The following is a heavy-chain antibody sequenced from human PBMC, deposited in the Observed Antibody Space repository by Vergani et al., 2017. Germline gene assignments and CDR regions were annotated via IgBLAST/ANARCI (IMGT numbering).Heavy chain of an antibody. CDR2: INPSGGST. J-gene: IGHJ5*02. Sequence: QVQLVQSGAEVKKPGASVKVSCKASGYTFTSYYMHWVRQAPGQGLEWMGIINPSGGSTSYAQKFQGRVTITADKSTSTAYMELSSLRSEDTAVYYCATPGDYYDSSGGAWGQGTLVTVSS. D-gene: IGHD3-22*01. V-gene: IGHV1-46*01. CDR1: GYTFTSYY. CDR3: ATPGDYYDSSGGA.